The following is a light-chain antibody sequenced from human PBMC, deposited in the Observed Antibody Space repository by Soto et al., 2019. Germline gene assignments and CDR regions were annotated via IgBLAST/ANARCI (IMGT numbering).Light chain of an antibody. CDR3: YSAADNNLGV. CDR1: VLAKKY. Sequence: SYELTQPPSVSVSPGQTARIACSGDVLAKKYGRWFQQKPGQAPELVIYKDSERPSGIPERFSGSSSGTTVTLTISGAQVEDEADYYCYSAADNNLGVFGTGTKVTVL. J-gene: IGLJ1*01. V-gene: IGLV3-27*01. CDR2: KDS.